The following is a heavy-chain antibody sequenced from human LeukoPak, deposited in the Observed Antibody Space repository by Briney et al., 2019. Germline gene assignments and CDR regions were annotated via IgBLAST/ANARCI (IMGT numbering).Heavy chain of an antibody. D-gene: IGHD3-22*01. Sequence: PGGSLRLSCTASGFTFGDYAMSWVRQAPGKGLEWVGFIRSKAYGGTTEYAASVKGRFTNSRDDSKNIAYLQMNSLKTEDTAVYYCTRVMIVVVAADYWGQGTLVTVSS. CDR2: IRSKAYGGTT. CDR1: GFTFGDYA. J-gene: IGHJ4*02. CDR3: TRVMIVVVAADY. V-gene: IGHV3-49*04.